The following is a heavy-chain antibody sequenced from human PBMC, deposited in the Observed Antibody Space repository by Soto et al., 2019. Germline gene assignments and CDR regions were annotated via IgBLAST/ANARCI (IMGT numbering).Heavy chain of an antibody. CDR2: IYYSGST. Sequence: SETLSLTCTVSGGSISSYYWSWIRQPPGKGLEWIGYIYYSGSTNYNPSLKSRVTISVGTSKNQFSLKLSSVTAADTAVYYCARELWFGELTTNYYGMDVWGQGTTVTVSS. D-gene: IGHD3-10*01. J-gene: IGHJ6*02. V-gene: IGHV4-59*01. CDR1: GGSISSYY. CDR3: ARELWFGELTTNYYGMDV.